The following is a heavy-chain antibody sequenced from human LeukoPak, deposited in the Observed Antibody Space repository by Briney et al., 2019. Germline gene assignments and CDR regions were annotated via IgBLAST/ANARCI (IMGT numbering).Heavy chain of an antibody. V-gene: IGHV3-15*01. CDR3: TTVPPFRYSSGWYDPDY. CDR1: GFTFSNAW. Sequence: GGSLRLSCAASGFTFSNAWMSWVRQAPGKGLEWVGRIKSRTDGGTTDYAAPVKGRFTISRDDSKNTLYLQMNSLKTEDTAVYYCTTVPPFRYSSGWYDPDYWGQGTLVTVSS. D-gene: IGHD6-19*01. J-gene: IGHJ4*02. CDR2: IKSRTDGGTT.